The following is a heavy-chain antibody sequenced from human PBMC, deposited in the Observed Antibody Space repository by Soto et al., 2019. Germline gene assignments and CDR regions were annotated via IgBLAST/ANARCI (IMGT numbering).Heavy chain of an antibody. J-gene: IGHJ5*02. CDR3: ARMATLGSLNWFDP. D-gene: IGHD3-10*01. V-gene: IGHV1-8*01. CDR2: MNPASGDT. Sequence: ASVKVSCKASGYSFTNNDVSWVRQATGQGLEWMGWMNPASGDTGSAQKFQGRVTMTRDISIATAYMELSSLRSDDTAIYYCARMATLGSLNWFDPWGQGTLVTVSS. CDR1: GYSFTNND.